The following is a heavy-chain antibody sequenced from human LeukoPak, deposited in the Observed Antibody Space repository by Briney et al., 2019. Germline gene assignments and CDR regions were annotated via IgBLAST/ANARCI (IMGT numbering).Heavy chain of an antibody. CDR2: ISGSGGST. J-gene: IGHJ4*02. V-gene: IGHV3-23*01. Sequence: GGSLRLSCAASGFTFSSDAMSWVRQAPGKGLEWASAISGSGGSTYYADSVKGRFTISRDNSKNTLYLQMNSLRAEDTAVYYCAKDPTVAGDYWGQGTLVTVSS. CDR3: AKDPTVAGDY. CDR1: GFTFSSDA. D-gene: IGHD6-19*01.